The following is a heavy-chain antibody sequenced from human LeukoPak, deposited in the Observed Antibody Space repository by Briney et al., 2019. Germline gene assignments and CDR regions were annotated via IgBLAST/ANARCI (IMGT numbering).Heavy chain of an antibody. CDR2: ISYDGSNK. CDR1: GFTFGSYG. Sequence: GGSLRLSCAASGFTFGSYGMHWVRQAPGKGLEWVAVISYDGSNKCYADSVKGRFTISRDNSKNTLYLQMNSLRAEDTAVYYCANTGPSAAINYYNYYGMDVWGQGTTVTVSS. V-gene: IGHV3-30*18. J-gene: IGHJ6*02. CDR3: ANTGPSAAINYYNYYGMDV. D-gene: IGHD2-2*01.